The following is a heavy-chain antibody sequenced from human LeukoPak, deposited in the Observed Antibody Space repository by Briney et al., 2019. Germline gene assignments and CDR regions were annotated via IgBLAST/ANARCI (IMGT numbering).Heavy chain of an antibody. CDR1: GFTFKSCD. CDR2: INTAGDT. J-gene: IGHJ4*02. CDR3: ARTAVGTEMDYFDY. Sequence: GGSPRLSCAASGFTFKSCDMHWVRQAAGEGPERVSAINTAGDTYYQGSVKGRFTISRENAKNSLYLQMNSLRAEDTALYYCARTAVGTEMDYFDYWGQGTLVTVSS. D-gene: IGHD4-23*01. V-gene: IGHV3-13*01.